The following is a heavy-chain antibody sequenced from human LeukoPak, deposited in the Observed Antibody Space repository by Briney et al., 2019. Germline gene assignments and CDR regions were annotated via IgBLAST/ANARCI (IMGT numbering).Heavy chain of an antibody. Sequence: SETLSLTCAVYGGSFSGYYWSWIRQPPGKGLEWIGEINHSGSTNYNPSLKSRVTISVDTSKNQFSLKLSSVTAADTAVYYCARGPRDSSSWTRYYYYCMDVWGQGTTVTVSS. D-gene: IGHD6-13*01. CDR2: INHSGST. J-gene: IGHJ6*02. CDR3: ARGPRDSSSWTRYYYYCMDV. V-gene: IGHV4-34*01. CDR1: GGSFSGYY.